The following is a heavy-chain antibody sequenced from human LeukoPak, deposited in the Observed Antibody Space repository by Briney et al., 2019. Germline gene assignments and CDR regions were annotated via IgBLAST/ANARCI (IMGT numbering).Heavy chain of an antibody. CDR1: GDSISSYY. V-gene: IGHV4-59*08. CDR2: IYYSGGT. CDR3: ARRFGWDSFDY. Sequence: PSETLSLTCTVSGDSISSYYWSWIRQPPGKGLEYIGYIYYSGGTNYNPSLKSRITISVDTSKNQFSLRLNSVTAADTAVYYCARRFGWDSFDYWGQGTLVTVSS. D-gene: IGHD1-26*01. J-gene: IGHJ4*02.